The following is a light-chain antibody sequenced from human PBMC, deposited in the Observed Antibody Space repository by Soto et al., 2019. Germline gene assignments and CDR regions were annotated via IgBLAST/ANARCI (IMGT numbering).Light chain of an antibody. CDR3: TSYTTRRTVV. CDR2: EVS. J-gene: IGLJ2*01. CDR1: SSDVGGYNY. Sequence: QSALTQPASVSGSPGQSITISCTGTSSDVGGYNYVSWYQQHPGKAPKLMLYEVSNRPSGVSNRFSGSKSGNTASLTISGLQAEDEADYYCTSYTTRRTVVFGGGTKLTGL. V-gene: IGLV2-14*01.